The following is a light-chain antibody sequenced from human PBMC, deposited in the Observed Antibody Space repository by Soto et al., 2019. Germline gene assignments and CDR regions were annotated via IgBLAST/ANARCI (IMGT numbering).Light chain of an antibody. J-gene: IGKJ2*01. CDR2: WAS. V-gene: IGKV4-1*01. CDR3: QQYYSSPQT. CDR1: RSVLYSSNNKNY. Sequence: DIVMTQSPDSLAVSLGERATINCKSSRSVLYSSNNKNYLAWYQQKPGQPPKLLIYWASTRESGIPDRFSGGGSGTDFTLTISSLQAEDVAVYHCQQYYSSPQTFGQGTKLEIK.